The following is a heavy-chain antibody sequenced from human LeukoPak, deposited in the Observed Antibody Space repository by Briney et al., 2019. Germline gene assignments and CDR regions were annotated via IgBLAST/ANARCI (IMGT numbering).Heavy chain of an antibody. CDR1: GFTFSAYS. D-gene: IGHD6-19*01. V-gene: IGHV3-48*02. J-gene: IGHJ3*02. CDR3: ARSVIAVAGYDAFDI. CDR2: ICSRSFTI. Sequence: GGSLRLSCAASGFTFSAYSMNCVREAPGKGVDWGSYICSRSFTIYYADSVKGRFTISRDHAKNSLSLEMNSLRDEDTGIYQCARSVIAVAGYDAFDIWGQGTVVTVSS.